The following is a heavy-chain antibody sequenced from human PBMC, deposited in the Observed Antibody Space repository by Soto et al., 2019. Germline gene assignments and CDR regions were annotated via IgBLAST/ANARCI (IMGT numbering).Heavy chain of an antibody. J-gene: IGHJ5*02. Sequence: QVQLVESGGGVVQPGRSLRLSCAASGFTFSNYGIHWVRQAPGKGLEWVAVISYDGGNKYHADSVKGRFTISRDNSKNTLYLQMNSLRAEDTAIYYCAKDICGGDCYQFDPWGQGTLVTVSS. CDR2: ISYDGGNK. D-gene: IGHD2-21*02. CDR1: GFTFSNYG. V-gene: IGHV3-30*18. CDR3: AKDICGGDCYQFDP.